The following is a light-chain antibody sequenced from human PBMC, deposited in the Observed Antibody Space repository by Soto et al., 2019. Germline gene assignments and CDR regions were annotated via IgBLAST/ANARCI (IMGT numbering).Light chain of an antibody. Sequence: EIVLTQSQGTLSFSPGERATLSCRASQSISNSYLAWYQQKPGQAPRLLIYGASTRATGIPARFSGSGSGTEFTLTISSLQSEDFAVYYCQQYNNWPLTFGGGTKVDIK. CDR2: GAS. CDR3: QQYNNWPLT. V-gene: IGKV3-15*01. CDR1: QSISNSY. J-gene: IGKJ4*01.